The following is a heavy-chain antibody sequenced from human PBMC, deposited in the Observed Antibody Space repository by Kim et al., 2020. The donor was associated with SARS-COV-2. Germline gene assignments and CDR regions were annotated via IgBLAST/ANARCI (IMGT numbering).Heavy chain of an antibody. J-gene: IGHJ5*02. V-gene: IGHV1-46*01. CDR3: ARGDCSSTSCYAGDWFDP. Sequence: ASVKVSCKASGYTFTSYYMHWVRQAPGQGLEWMGIINPSGGSTSYAQKFQGRVTMTRDTYTSTVYTELSSLRSEDTAVYYCARGDCSSTSCYAGDWFDPWGQGTLVTVSS. CDR2: INPSGGST. CDR1: GYTFTSYY. D-gene: IGHD2-2*01.